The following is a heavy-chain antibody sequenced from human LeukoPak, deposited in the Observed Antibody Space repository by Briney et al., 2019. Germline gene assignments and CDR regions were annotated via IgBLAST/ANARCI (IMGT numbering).Heavy chain of an antibody. D-gene: IGHD3-9*01. J-gene: IGHJ4*02. CDR3: ARGAYFDWLYRLDY. CDR2: IYHSGRT. CDR1: GYSISSGYY. V-gene: IGHV4-38-2*02. Sequence: SETLSLTCTVSGYSISSGYYWGWIRQPPGKGLEWIGSIYHSGRTYYNPSLKSRVTISVDTSKNQFSLKLSSVTAADTAMYYCARGAYFDWLYRLDYWGQGTLVTVSS.